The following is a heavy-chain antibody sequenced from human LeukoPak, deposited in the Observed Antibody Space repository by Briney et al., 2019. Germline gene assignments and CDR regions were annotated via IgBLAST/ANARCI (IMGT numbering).Heavy chain of an antibody. D-gene: IGHD6-19*01. V-gene: IGHV3-33*01. J-gene: IGHJ3*02. CDR1: GFTFSSYG. CDR2: IWYDGGNK. CDR3: ARRGSVACRSAFDI. Sequence: PGRSLRLSCAASGFTFSSYGMHWVRQAPGKALEWVAVIWYDGGNKYYADSVKRRFTISRDNSKNTLYLQMNRLRGEDTSVYYRARRGSVACRSAFDIWGQGTMVTVSS.